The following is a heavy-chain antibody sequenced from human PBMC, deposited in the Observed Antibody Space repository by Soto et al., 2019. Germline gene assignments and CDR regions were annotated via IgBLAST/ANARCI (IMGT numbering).Heavy chain of an antibody. CDR3: ARGSYYDFWSGLTSHGMDV. Sequence: ASVKVSCKASGYTFTSYDINWVRQATGQGLEWMGWMNPNSGNTGYAQKFQGRVTMTRNTSISTAYMEPSSLRSEDTAVYYCARGSYYDFWSGLTSHGMDVWGQGTTVTVSS. D-gene: IGHD3-3*01. CDR2: MNPNSGNT. J-gene: IGHJ6*02. CDR1: GYTFTSYD. V-gene: IGHV1-8*01.